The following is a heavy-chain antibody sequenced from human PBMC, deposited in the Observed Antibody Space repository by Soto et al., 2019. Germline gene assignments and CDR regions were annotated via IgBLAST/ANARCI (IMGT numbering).Heavy chain of an antibody. CDR3: ARDARYCSGGSCSGYYYGMDF. J-gene: IGHJ6*02. Sequence: QVQLVQSGAEVKKPGSSVKVSCKASGGTFSNYAISWVRQAPGQGLEWMGGIIPIFGTANYAQKFQGRVTITADESTSTGYMELSSLRSEDTAVYYCARDARYCSGGSCSGYYYGMDFWGQGTTVTVSS. CDR1: GGTFSNYA. CDR2: IIPIFGTA. V-gene: IGHV1-69*12. D-gene: IGHD2-15*01.